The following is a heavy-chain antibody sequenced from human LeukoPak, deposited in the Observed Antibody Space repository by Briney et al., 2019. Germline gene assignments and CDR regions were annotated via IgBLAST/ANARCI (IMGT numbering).Heavy chain of an antibody. CDR2: IIPIFGTA. V-gene: IGHV1-69*13. CDR3: ARDLSEEYYYYGMDV. Sequence: GASVKVSCKASGGTFSSYAISWVRQAPGQGLEWMGGIIPIFGTANYAQKFQGRVMITADESTSTAYMELSSLRSEDTAVYYCARDLSEEYYYYGMDVWGQGTTVTVSS. CDR1: GGTFSSYA. J-gene: IGHJ6*02.